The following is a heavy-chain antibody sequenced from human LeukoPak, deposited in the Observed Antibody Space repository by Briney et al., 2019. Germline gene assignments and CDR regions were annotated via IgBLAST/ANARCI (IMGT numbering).Heavy chain of an antibody. V-gene: IGHV3-23*01. CDR2: ISNSGGSI. J-gene: IGHJ4*02. CDR1: GFTFSSSV. CDR3: AKGGYCSSTSCIFDY. D-gene: IGHD2-2*01. Sequence: GGSLRLSCAASGFTFSSSVMGWVRQTPGKGLEWVSAISNSGGSINYADSVKGRLTISRDNSKNTLYLQMNGLRAEDTAMYYCAKGGYCSSTSCIFDYWGQGTLVTVSS.